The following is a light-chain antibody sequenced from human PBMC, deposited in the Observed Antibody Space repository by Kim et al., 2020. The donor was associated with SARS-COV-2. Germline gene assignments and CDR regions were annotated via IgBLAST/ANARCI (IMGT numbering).Light chain of an antibody. CDR1: QSLSRY. CDR3: QQRSTLPPKWT. CDR2: HAS. J-gene: IGKJ1*01. Sequence: PRERATPSCRASQSLSRYLAWYQQKPGQAPRLRIYHASNRATGIPARFSGSGSGTDFILTISSIEPEDFAVYYCQQRSTLPPKWTFGQGTKVDIK. V-gene: IGKV3-11*01.